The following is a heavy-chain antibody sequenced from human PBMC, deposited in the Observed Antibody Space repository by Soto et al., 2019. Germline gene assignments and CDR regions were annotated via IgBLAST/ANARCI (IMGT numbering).Heavy chain of an antibody. CDR1: RGSISSSSDY. V-gene: IGHV4-39*01. D-gene: IGHD3-10*01. Sequence: PSETLSLTCTVSRGSISSSSDYWGWIRQAPGKGLEWIGTIYNTGRTFYTPSLKSRLTMSVDTSNNQCSLKLSSVTAADSAVYYCVGPRVYYYFDYWGKGTLVT. CDR3: VGPRVYYYFDY. CDR2: IYNTGRT. J-gene: IGHJ4*02.